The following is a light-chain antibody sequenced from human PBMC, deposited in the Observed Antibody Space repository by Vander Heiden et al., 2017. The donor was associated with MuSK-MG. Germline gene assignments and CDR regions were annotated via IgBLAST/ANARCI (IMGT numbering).Light chain of an antibody. J-gene: IGLJ1*01. V-gene: IGLV1-40*01. CDR2: GNT. CDR1: SSNSGAGYD. Sequence: QPVLPPPPSMSVAQGQRVTISCTGSSSNSGAGYDVHWYQQLPGTAPKLLIYGNTNRPSGVPARFSGSKSGTSASLAITGLQAEDEADYYCQSYERSLRCWVFGTGTKVTVL. CDR3: QSYERSLRCWV.